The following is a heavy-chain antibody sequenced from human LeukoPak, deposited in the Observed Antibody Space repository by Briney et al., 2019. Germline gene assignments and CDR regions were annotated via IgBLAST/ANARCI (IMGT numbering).Heavy chain of an antibody. V-gene: IGHV4-59*01. D-gene: IGHD6-13*01. CDR2: IYHSGST. CDR1: GGSISNYD. J-gene: IGHJ6*03. Sequence: SETLSLTCTVSGGSISNYDWSWIRQPPGKRLEWIGSIYHSGSTNYNPSLKSRVTILIDTSKTQFSLKVRSVTAADTAVYYCAREYSSSWVLNYYYMDVWGKGTTVTVSS. CDR3: AREYSSSWVLNYYYMDV.